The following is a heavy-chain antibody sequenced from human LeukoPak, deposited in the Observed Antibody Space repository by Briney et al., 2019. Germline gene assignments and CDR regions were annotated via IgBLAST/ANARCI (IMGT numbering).Heavy chain of an antibody. Sequence: GRSLRLSCAASGFTFSSYGMHWVRQAPGKGLEWVAIIWYDGSNIHYADFVKGRFTISRDNSRNTLYLQMNSLRVEDTAVYYCARGGSITARRVSCGYDWGQGTLVTVSS. V-gene: IGHV3-33*01. CDR1: GFTFSSYG. CDR2: IWYDGSNI. CDR3: ARGGSITARRVSCGYD. D-gene: IGHD6-6*01. J-gene: IGHJ4*02.